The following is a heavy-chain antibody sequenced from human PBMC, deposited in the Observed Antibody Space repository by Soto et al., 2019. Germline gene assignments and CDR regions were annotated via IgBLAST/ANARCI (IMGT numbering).Heavy chain of an antibody. CDR1: GGSISSYY. CDR3: ASSIAAAGRYNWFDP. CDR2: IYYSGST. D-gene: IGHD6-13*01. Sequence: SETLSLTCTVSGGSISSYYWSWIRQPPGKGLEWIGYIYYSGSTNYNPSLKSRATISVDTSKNQFSLKLSSVTAADTAVYYCASSIAAAGRYNWFDPWGQGTLVTVSS. V-gene: IGHV4-59*08. J-gene: IGHJ5*02.